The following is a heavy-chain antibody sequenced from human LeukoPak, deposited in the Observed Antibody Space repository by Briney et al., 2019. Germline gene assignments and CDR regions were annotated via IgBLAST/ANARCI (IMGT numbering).Heavy chain of an antibody. CDR3: ASDYFDRTGYYGFIY. CDR1: GGSITDYH. Sequence: SETLSLTCTVAGGSITDYHWIWIRQPAGKGLEWIGRLYTSGSTNYNPSLKSRVSMSVDTSKKQFSLRLSSVTAADTAIYYCASDYFDRTGYYGFIYWGQGSLVTISS. J-gene: IGHJ4*02. V-gene: IGHV4-4*07. D-gene: IGHD3-22*01. CDR2: LYTSGST.